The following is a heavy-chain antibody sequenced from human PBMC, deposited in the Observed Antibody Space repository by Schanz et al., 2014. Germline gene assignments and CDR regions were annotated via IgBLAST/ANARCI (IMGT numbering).Heavy chain of an antibody. D-gene: IGHD6-19*01. Sequence: QVRLVQSEAEVRKPGASVKVSCKTSGYTFSDFYIDWVRQAPGQGLEWMGFLNPKTGGTKSPRNLMGRVTMTRNTAITTAYLDLGSRTPGDTAVYFCARGAPIGYTSGLAVFDPWGQGTRVTVSS. CDR2: LNPKTGGT. CDR3: ARGAPIGYTSGLAVFDP. CDR1: GYTFSDFY. J-gene: IGHJ5*02. V-gene: IGHV1-2*02.